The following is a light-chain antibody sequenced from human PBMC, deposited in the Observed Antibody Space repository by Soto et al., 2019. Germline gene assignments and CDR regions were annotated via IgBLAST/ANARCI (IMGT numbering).Light chain of an antibody. CDR3: QQRRDFFQVT. Sequence: EIVLTQSPDTLSLSPGERATLSCRASQSVSSSIAWYQQKPGQAPRLLIYDASNRATGIPARFSGSGSGTDFTLTISSLEPEDFAVYYCQQRRDFFQVTFGPGTRVDIK. V-gene: IGKV3-11*01. J-gene: IGKJ3*01. CDR2: DAS. CDR1: QSVSSS.